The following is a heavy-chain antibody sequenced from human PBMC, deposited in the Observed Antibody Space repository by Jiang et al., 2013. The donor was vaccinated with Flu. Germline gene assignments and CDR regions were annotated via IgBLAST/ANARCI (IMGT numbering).Heavy chain of an antibody. V-gene: IGHV1-3*04. J-gene: IGHJ4*02. Sequence: SGAEVKMPGASVKVSCKASGYTFTSYGLHWVRQAPGQRLEWMGWIDTGNGYTMYSQKFQGRVTITRDTSANTAYMELSSLRSEDTAMFYCSRDERLGPYYFNHWGQGTLVTVSS. CDR1: GYTFTSYG. CDR2: IDTGNGYT. CDR3: SRDERLGPYYFNH.